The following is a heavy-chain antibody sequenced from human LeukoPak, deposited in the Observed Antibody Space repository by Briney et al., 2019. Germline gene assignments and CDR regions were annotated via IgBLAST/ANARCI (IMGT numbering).Heavy chain of an antibody. CDR2: IYYSGST. Sequence: SETLSLTCIVSGGSISSYYWSWIRQPPGKGLEWIGYIYYSGSTNYNPSLKSRFVVSVDTSKNQFSLKMMSMTAADMGVYYCARARGTEAIDSWGRGTLVTVS. J-gene: IGHJ4*02. CDR3: ARARGTEAIDS. V-gene: IGHV4-59*12. D-gene: IGHD1/OR15-1a*01. CDR1: GGSISSYY.